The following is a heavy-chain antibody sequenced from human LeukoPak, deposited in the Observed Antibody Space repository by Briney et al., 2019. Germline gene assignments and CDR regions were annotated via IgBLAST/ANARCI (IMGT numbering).Heavy chain of an antibody. CDR1: GFTFSSYG. CDR2: ISNTGSNK. CDR3: AKWGSGYYFDY. Sequence: GGSLRLSCAASGFTFSSYGIHWVRQAPGKGLEGVAVISNTGSNKYYADSVKGRFTVSRDNSKNTVYLQMNSLRTEDTAVYYCAKWGSGYYFDYWGQGTLVTV. J-gene: IGHJ4*02. V-gene: IGHV3-30*18. D-gene: IGHD3-16*01.